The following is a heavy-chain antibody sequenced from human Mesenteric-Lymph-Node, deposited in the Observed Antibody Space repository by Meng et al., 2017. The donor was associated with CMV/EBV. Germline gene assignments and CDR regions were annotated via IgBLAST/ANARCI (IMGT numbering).Heavy chain of an antibody. Sequence: QVQVHQVGAGLFKPSETPSVTCAVYGGSFSGYYWNWIRQSPEKGLEWIGEINHSGSTTYNPSFTSRIIISVDTSTNQISLNMSSVTAADTAVYYCARGSSYDILTGYFDYWGQGALVTVSS. CDR1: GGSFSGYY. CDR3: ARGSSYDILTGYFDY. J-gene: IGHJ4*02. CDR2: INHSGST. V-gene: IGHV4-34*01. D-gene: IGHD3-9*01.